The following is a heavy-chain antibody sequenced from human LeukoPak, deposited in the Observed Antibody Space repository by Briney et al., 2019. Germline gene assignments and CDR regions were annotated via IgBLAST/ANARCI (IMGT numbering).Heavy chain of an antibody. CDR2: MWYDGSNK. Sequence: GGSLRLSCAASGFTFSNYAMHWVRQAPGKGLEWVAIMWYDGSNKFYADSVKGRFTISRDNSKNTLYLQMNSLRAEDTAVYYCARSNFYYGSSAYGFDIWGQGAMVTVSS. V-gene: IGHV3-33*01. CDR1: GFTFSNYA. D-gene: IGHD3-22*01. CDR3: ARSNFYYGSSAYGFDI. J-gene: IGHJ3*02.